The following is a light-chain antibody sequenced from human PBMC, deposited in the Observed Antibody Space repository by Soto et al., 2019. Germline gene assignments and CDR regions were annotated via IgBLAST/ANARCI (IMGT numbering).Light chain of an antibody. CDR2: DSD. CDR3: GTWDSSMSAEV. Sequence: QSVLTQPPSVSAAPGQKVTISCSGSSSNVENYYVSWYQQLPGTAPKLLIYDSDHRPSVSPDRFSGSTSGTSATLVITGLQTGDEDDYYCGTWDSSMSAEVFGTGTKLTVL. CDR1: SSNVENYY. J-gene: IGLJ1*01. V-gene: IGLV1-51*01.